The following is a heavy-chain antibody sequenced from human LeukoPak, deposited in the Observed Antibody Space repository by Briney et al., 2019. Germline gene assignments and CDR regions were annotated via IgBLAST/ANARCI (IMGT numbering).Heavy chain of an antibody. V-gene: IGHV3-21*01. Sequence: PGGSLSLSCAASAFIFSGYTMNWVRQATGKGLEWVSSISSSGNYMYYADSVKGRCTISRDNAKNTLYLQMNSLRAEDTAVYFCTRGGVDYWGQGTLVTVSS. CDR1: AFIFSGYT. CDR2: ISSSGNYM. D-gene: IGHD3-10*01. J-gene: IGHJ4*02. CDR3: TRGGVDY.